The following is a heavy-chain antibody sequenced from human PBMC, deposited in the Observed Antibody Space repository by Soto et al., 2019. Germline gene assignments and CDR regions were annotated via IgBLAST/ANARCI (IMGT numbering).Heavy chain of an antibody. CDR2: IYYSGHT. CDR3: ARELQSRFDP. D-gene: IGHD4-4*01. Sequence: AWETPSPTCTVSGGSITSAAYYWTWIRQHPGNGLEWIGYIYYSGHTIYNPSLKSRVTIAVDSSKNQFPLKLYSVIAADTAVYCYARELQSRFDPWGQGTLVTVSS. V-gene: IGHV4-31*03. J-gene: IGHJ5*02. CDR1: GGSITSAAYY.